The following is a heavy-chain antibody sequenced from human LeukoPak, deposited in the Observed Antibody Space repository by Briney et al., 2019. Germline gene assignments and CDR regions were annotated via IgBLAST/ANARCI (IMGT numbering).Heavy chain of an antibody. CDR2: ISGSGGRT. CDR1: GFTFGNYG. J-gene: IGHJ4*02. V-gene: IGHV3-23*01. CDR3: AKDMGEDGSYYLDY. D-gene: IGHD1-26*01. Sequence: GGSLRLSCAASGFTFGNYGMSWVRQAPGKGLEWVSAISGSGGRTYYAGSVKGRFTISRDTSKNTLYLQMNSLRTEDTAVYYCAKDMGEDGSYYLDYWGQGTLVTVSS.